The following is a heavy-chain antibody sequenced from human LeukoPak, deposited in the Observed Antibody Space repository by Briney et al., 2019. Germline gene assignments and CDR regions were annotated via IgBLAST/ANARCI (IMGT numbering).Heavy chain of an antibody. CDR2: ISYSGST. J-gene: IGHJ4*02. Sequence: SETLSLTCTVSRGSISSSYWSCIRHPPVKGLEWIGYISYSGSTNYNPSLKSRVTISVDTSKNQFSLKLSSATAADTAVYYCASGIGVDYWGQGTLVTVSS. CDR1: RGSISSSY. D-gene: IGHD3-3*01. V-gene: IGHV4-59*08. CDR3: ASGIGVDY.